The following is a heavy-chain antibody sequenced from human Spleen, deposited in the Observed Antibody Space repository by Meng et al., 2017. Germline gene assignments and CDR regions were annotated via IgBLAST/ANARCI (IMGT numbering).Heavy chain of an antibody. D-gene: IGHD5-24*01. V-gene: IGHV1-2*02. CDR1: GYTFTGYY. Sequence: ASVKVSCKASGYTFTGYYMHWVRQAPGQGLEWMGWINPNSGGTNYAQKFQGRVTMTRDTSISTAYMELSRLRSEDTAVYYCARDLGRYNYASYYFDYWGQGALVTVSS. CDR2: INPNSGGT. CDR3: ARDLGRYNYASYYFDY. J-gene: IGHJ4*02.